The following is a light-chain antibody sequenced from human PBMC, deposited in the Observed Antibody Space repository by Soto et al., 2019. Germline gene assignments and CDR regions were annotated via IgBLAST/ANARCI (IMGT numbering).Light chain of an antibody. J-gene: IGKJ4*01. V-gene: IGKV3-20*01. CDR1: QTVRNNY. CDR3: QQFSSYPLT. CDR2: DAS. Sequence: EFVLTQSPGTLSLSPGERATLSCRASQTVRNNYLAWYQQKPGQAPRLLIYDASSRATGIPDRFSGGGSGTDFTRTISSLEPEDFAVYYCQQFSSYPLTFGGGTKVEIK.